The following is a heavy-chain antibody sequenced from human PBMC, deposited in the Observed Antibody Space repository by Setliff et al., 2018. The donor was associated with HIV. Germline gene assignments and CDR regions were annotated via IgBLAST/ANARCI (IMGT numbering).Heavy chain of an antibody. CDR3: ARDRFAFDI. CDR1: GYTFNNYY. J-gene: IGHJ3*02. V-gene: IGHV1-46*02. CDR2: INPSDNRT. Sequence: GASVKVSCKASGYTFNNYYMHWVRQAPGQGLEWMGIINPSDNRTYYAQKFQGRVTMTRDTSTSTAYMELRSLRSDDTAVYYCARDRFAFDIWGQGTMVTVSS.